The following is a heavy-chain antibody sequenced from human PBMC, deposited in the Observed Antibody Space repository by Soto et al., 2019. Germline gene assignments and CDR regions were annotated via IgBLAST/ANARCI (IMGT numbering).Heavy chain of an antibody. Sequence: ASVKVSCKASGYTFSGFYMHWVRQAPGQGLEWMGWINPNSGGTKSAEKFQGRVTMTRDTSISTAYMELSSLRSEDTAVYYCARIYCSGGSCYPAFDIWGQGTMVTVSS. V-gene: IGHV1-2*02. CDR1: GYTFSGFY. D-gene: IGHD2-15*01. CDR2: INPNSGGT. CDR3: ARIYCSGGSCYPAFDI. J-gene: IGHJ3*02.